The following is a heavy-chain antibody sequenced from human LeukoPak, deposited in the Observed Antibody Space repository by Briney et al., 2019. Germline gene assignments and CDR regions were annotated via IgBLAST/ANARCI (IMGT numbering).Heavy chain of an antibody. CDR1: GFSFSRYW. V-gene: IGHV3-74*01. D-gene: IGHD3-22*01. CDR3: ATGHYYDSSGYYPLPDAFDI. Sequence: GGSLRLSCAASGFSFSRYWMHWVRQAPGKGLVWVSRMNSDGSSTNCADSVKGRFTISRDNAKNILYLQMNSLRAGDTAVYHCATGHYYDSSGYYPLPDAFDIWGQGTMVTVSS. CDR2: MNSDGSST. J-gene: IGHJ3*02.